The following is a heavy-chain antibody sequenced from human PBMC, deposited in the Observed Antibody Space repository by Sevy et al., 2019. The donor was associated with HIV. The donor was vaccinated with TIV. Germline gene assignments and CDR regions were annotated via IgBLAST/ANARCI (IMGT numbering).Heavy chain of an antibody. CDR2: IKSKSEGGTT. J-gene: IGHJ6*01. CDR1: GITFSNVW. CDR3: TTEALDDEDPDFYHYGMDV. D-gene: IGHD1-1*01. Sequence: GGSLRLSCVASGITFSNVWMSWVRQAPGKGLEWVGRIKSKSEGGTTDYAAPVKVRFTISREDSKYTLYLQKNSLQTEDRAVYYCTTEALDDEDPDFYHYGMDVWGQGTTVTVSS. V-gene: IGHV3-15*01.